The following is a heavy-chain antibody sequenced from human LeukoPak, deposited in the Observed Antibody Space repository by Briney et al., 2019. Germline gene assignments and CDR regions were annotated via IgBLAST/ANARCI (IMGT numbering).Heavy chain of an antibody. D-gene: IGHD2-21*02. CDR2: INQDGSQN. Sequence: PGGSLRLSCAASGFSFSDYWMSWVRQAPGRGLEWVGNINQDGSQNSSVDFVKGRFTISRDNAKNSLYLQMNSLGAEDTALYYCAREVTASSFDILGQGTMVTVSS. J-gene: IGHJ3*02. V-gene: IGHV3-7*01. CDR3: AREVTASSFDI. CDR1: GFSFSDYW.